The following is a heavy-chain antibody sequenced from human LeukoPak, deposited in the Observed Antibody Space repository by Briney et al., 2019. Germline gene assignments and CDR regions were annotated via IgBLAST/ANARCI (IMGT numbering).Heavy chain of an antibody. D-gene: IGHD3-9*01. CDR3: TRDSGYDTNYGMDV. CDR2: IRSKAYGGTT. CDR1: GFTFCDYA. Sequence: PGRSLRLSCTASGFTFCDYAMSWVRQAPGKGVEWVGFIRSKAYGGTTEYAASVKGRFTISRDDSKSIAYLQMNSLKSEDTAVYYCTRDSGYDTNYGMDVGGQGTTVTVS. V-gene: IGHV3-49*04. J-gene: IGHJ6*02.